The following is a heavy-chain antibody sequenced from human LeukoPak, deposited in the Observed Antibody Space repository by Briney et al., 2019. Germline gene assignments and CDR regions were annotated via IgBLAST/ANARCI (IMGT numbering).Heavy chain of an antibody. V-gene: IGHV4-59*01. D-gene: IGHD3-22*01. J-gene: IGHJ5*02. CDR1: GGSISSYY. CDR3: ARLTYYYDSSGYQTQNWFDP. Sequence: SETLSLTCTVPGGSISSYYWSWIRQPPGKGLEWIGYIYYSGSTNYNPSLKSRVTISVDTSKNQFSLKLSSVTAADTAVYYCARLTYYYDSSGYQTQNWFDPWGQGTLVTVSS. CDR2: IYYSGST.